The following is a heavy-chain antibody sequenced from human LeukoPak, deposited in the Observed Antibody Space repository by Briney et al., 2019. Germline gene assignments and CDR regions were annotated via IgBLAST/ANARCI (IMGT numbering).Heavy chain of an antibody. V-gene: IGHV3-23*01. J-gene: IGHJ6*01. CDR2: ISGSGGST. CDR1: GFTFSSYA. D-gene: IGHD2/OR15-2a*01. CDR3: AKMEAHPLQKYYMDV. Sequence: GGSLRLSCAASGFTFSSYAMSWVRQAPGKGLEWVSAISGSGGSTYYADSVKGRFTISRDNSKNTLYLQMNSLRAEDTAVYYCAKMEAHPLQKYYMDVWGQGTTVTVSS.